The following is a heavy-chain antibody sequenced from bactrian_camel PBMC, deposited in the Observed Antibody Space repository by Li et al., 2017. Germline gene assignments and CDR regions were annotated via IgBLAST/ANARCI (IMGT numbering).Heavy chain of an antibody. CDR3: AADLGWCGSRPLQREFRN. J-gene: IGHJ4*01. Sequence: VQLVESGGGSVQAGRSLTLSCAASGSGYISGTACMGWFRQVPGKEREGVAAIAPATGTTFYSDSVKGRFTISHVNANNTLHLQMNGLIPEDTAVYYCAADLGWCGSRPLQREFRNWGQGTQVTVS. D-gene: IGHD2*01. V-gene: IGHV3S54*01. CDR2: IAPATGTT. CDR1: GSGYISGTAC.